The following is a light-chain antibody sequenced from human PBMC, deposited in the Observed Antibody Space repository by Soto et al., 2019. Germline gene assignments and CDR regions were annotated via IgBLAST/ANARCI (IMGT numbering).Light chain of an antibody. Sequence: DIVLTQSPATLSLSPGERATLSCRASQSVSSYLVWYQQKPGQAPRLLISDASNRATGIPARFSGSGSGADFTLTISSLQPEDFATYYCLQHNSYPWTFGQGTKVDI. CDR1: QSVSSY. V-gene: IGKV3-11*01. CDR2: DAS. CDR3: LQHNSYPWT. J-gene: IGKJ1*01.